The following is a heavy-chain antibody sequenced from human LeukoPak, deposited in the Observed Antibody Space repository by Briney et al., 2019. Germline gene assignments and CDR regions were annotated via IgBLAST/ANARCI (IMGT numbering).Heavy chain of an antibody. Sequence: PGRSLRLSCAASGFTFSSYGMHWVRQAPGKGLEWVAVIWYDGSNKYYVDSVKGRFTISRDNSKNTLYLQMNSLRAEDTAVYYCARATGYSSSYYLDYWGQGTLVTVSS. CDR3: ARATGYSSSYYLDY. D-gene: IGHD6-13*01. J-gene: IGHJ4*02. CDR1: GFTFSSYG. CDR2: IWYDGSNK. V-gene: IGHV3-33*01.